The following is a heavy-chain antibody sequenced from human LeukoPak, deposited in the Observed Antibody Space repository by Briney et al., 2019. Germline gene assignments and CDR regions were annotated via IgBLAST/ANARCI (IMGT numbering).Heavy chain of an antibody. Sequence: GASVKVSCKASGYTFTSYDINWVRQATGQGLEWMGWMNPNSGNTGYAQKFQGRVSMTRDTSISTAYMELSSLRSEDTAVHYCARNPAHTGWFDPWGQGTLVTVSS. CDR2: MNPNSGNT. CDR3: ARNPAHTGWFDP. J-gene: IGHJ5*02. D-gene: IGHD4-17*01. V-gene: IGHV1-8*01. CDR1: GYTFTSYD.